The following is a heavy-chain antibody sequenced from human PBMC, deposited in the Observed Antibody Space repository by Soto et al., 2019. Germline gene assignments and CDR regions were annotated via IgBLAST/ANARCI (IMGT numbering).Heavy chain of an antibody. CDR1: GFTFSSYA. V-gene: IGHV3-23*01. CDR2: ISGSGGST. J-gene: IGHJ5*02. D-gene: IGHD2-15*01. CDR3: ASIVVVVAATGWFDP. Sequence: EVQLLESGGGLVQPGGSLRLSCAASGFTFSSYAMSWVRQAPGKGLEWVSAISGSGGSTYYADSVKGRFTISRDNSKNTLYMQMNSLRAEDTAVYYCASIVVVVAATGWFDPWGQGTLVTVSS.